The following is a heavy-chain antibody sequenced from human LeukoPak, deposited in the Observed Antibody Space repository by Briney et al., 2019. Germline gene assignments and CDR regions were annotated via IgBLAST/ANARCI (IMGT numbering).Heavy chain of an antibody. Sequence: GESLKISCAASGFTVSSNYMSWVRQAPGKGLEWVSVIYSGGSTYYADSVKGRFTISRDNSKNTLYLQMNSLRAEDTAVYYCARDPSYIVGASPFDYWGQGPLVTVSS. J-gene: IGHJ4*02. CDR2: IYSGGST. V-gene: IGHV3-66*02. CDR3: ARDPSYIVGASPFDY. D-gene: IGHD1-26*01. CDR1: GFTVSSNY.